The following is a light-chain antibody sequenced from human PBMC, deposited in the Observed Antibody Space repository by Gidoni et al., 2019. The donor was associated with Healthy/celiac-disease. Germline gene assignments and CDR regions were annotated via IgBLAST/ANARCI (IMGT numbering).Light chain of an antibody. CDR1: QSLLHSNGYNY. V-gene: IGKV2-28*01. Sequence: DIVMPQSPLSLPVTPGEPASISCRSSQSLLHSNGYNYLDWYLQKPGQSPQLLIYLGSNRASGVPDRFSGSGSGTDFTLKISRVEAEDVGVYYCMQALPSLTFGGGTKVEIK. J-gene: IGKJ4*01. CDR3: MQALPSLT. CDR2: LGS.